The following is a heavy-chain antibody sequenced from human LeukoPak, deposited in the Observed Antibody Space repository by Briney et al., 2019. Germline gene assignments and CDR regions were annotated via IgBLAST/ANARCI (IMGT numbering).Heavy chain of an antibody. J-gene: IGHJ6*02. CDR1: GYTFTSYG. D-gene: IGHD5-18*01. CDR2: ISAYNGNT. Sequence: GASVKVSCKASGYTFTSYGISWVRQAPGQGLEWMGWISAYNGNTNYAQKLQGRVTMTTDTSTSTAYMELRSLRSDDTAVYYCARDPGYSYGPWYYYYGMDVWGQGTTVTVSS. V-gene: IGHV1-18*01. CDR3: ARDPGYSYGPWYYYYGMDV.